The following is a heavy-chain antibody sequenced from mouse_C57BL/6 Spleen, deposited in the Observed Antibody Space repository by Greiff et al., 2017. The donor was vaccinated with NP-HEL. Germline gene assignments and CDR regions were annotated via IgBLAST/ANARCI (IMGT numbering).Heavy chain of an antibody. D-gene: IGHD2-2*01. J-gene: IGHJ3*01. V-gene: IGHV5-17*01. CDR3: ASLYGYDEGFAY. CDR2: ISRGSSTI. Sequence: EVKVVESGGGLVKPGGSLKLSCAASGFTFSDYGMHWVRQAPEKGLEWVAYISRGSSTIYYADTVKGRFTISRDNAKNTLFLQMTSLRSEDTAMYYCASLYGYDEGFAYWGQGTLVTVSA. CDR1: GFTFSDYG.